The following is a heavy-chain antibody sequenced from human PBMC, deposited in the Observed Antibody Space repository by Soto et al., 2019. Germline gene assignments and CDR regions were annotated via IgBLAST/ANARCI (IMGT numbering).Heavy chain of an antibody. D-gene: IGHD2-2*01. CDR3: ARAQVVASDI. CDR2: ISYDGVNK. J-gene: IGHJ3*02. V-gene: IGHV3-30-3*01. Sequence: SLRLSCAATGFSVSSYSMYWVRQAPGKGLEWVAGISYDGVNKHYAESVKGRFTISRDNSNKTLSVHMSSMRVEDTAVYYGARAQVVASDIWGQGTMVTVSS. CDR1: GFSVSSYS.